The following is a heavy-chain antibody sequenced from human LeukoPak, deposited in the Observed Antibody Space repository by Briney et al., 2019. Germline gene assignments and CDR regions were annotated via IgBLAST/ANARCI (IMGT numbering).Heavy chain of an antibody. CDR1: GFAFNTFW. V-gene: IGHV3-23*01. Sequence: PGGSLRLSCAASGFAFNTFWMSWVRQAPGKGLEWVSAISGSGGSTYYADSVKGRFTISRDNSKNTLYLQMNSLRAEDTAVYYCAKRTLLWFGEVNWGQGTLVTVSS. J-gene: IGHJ4*02. CDR3: AKRTLLWFGEVN. D-gene: IGHD3-10*01. CDR2: ISGSGGST.